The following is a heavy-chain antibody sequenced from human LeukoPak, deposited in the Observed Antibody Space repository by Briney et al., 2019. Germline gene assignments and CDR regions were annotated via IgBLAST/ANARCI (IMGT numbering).Heavy chain of an antibody. CDR1: GGSISSSGYY. Sequence: SETLSLTCTVSGGSISSSGYYWSWIRQPPGKGLEWIGYIYYSGSTNYNPSLKSRVTISVDTSKNQFSLKLSSVTAADTAVYYCARDIAVAGTGMYYYGMDVWGQGTTVTVSS. V-gene: IGHV4-61*08. D-gene: IGHD6-19*01. CDR2: IYYSGST. CDR3: ARDIAVAGTGMYYYGMDV. J-gene: IGHJ6*02.